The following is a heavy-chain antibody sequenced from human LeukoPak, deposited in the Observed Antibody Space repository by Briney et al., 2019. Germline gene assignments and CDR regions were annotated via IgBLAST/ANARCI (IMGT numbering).Heavy chain of an antibody. CDR1: GGSISSYY. D-gene: IGHD1-26*01. J-gene: IGHJ6*03. V-gene: IGHV4-59*12. CDR2: VYYSGST. CDR3: ARNSGSPRNLYYYYYYMDV. Sequence: SETLSLTCTVSGGSISSYYWNWIRQPPGKGLEWIGFVYYSGSTTYNRSLKSRVTISVDTSKNQFSLKLSSVTAADTAVYYCARNSGSPRNLYYYYYYMDVWGKGTTVTVSS.